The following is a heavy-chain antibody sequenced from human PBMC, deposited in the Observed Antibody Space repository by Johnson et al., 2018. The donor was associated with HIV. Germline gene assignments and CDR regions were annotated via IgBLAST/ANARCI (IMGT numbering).Heavy chain of an antibody. CDR2: ISDSGGRT. CDR1: GFTFSRNA. J-gene: IGHJ3*02. V-gene: IGHV3-23*04. CDR3: ATQDRIAATGLLDTFDI. Sequence: VQLVESGGGFVRPGGSLRLSCAASGFTFSRNAMTWVRQAPGKGPEWVSSISDSGGRTYYADSVKGRLTISRDNSQNTLYMQMNSLKFEDTAIYYCATQDRIAATGLLDTFDIWGQGTMVTVSS. D-gene: IGHD6-13*01.